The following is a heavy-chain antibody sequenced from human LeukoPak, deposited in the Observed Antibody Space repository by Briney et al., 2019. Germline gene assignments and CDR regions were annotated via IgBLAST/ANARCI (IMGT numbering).Heavy chain of an antibody. CDR1: GGSISSSSYY. CDR2: IYYSGST. V-gene: IGHV4-39*07. CDR3: ARRRGVTVDAFDI. Sequence: SETLSLTCTVSGGSISSSSYYWGWIRQPPGTGLEWIGSIYYSGSTYYNPSLKSRVTISVDTSKNQFSLKLSSVTAADTAVYYCARRRGVTVDAFDIWGQGTMVTVSS. J-gene: IGHJ3*02. D-gene: IGHD3-10*01.